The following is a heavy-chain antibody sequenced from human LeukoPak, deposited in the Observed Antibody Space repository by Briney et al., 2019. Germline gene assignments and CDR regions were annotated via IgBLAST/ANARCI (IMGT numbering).Heavy chain of an antibody. CDR2: IHSIGTT. V-gene: IGHV4-59*01. D-gene: IGHD3-10*01. J-gene: IGHJ5*02. Sequence: PSETLSLTCTVSGGSISRNYWSWIRQTPGKGLEWIGYIHSIGTTNYNPSLESRLTISIDTSKNQFSLKLSSVTAAGTAVYYCATSYYGSGTYYNWFDPWGQGTLVTVSS. CDR3: ATSYYGSGTYYNWFDP. CDR1: GGSISRNY.